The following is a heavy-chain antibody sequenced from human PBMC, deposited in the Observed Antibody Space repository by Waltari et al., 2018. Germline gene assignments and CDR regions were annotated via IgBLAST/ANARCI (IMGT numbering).Heavy chain of an antibody. V-gene: IGHV3-48*02. Sequence: EVQLVESGGGLVQPGGSLRLSCAASGFTFSSYSMTWVRPAPGKGLEWVSYISSSSSTIYYADSVKGRFTISRDNAKNSLYLQMNSLRDEDTAVYYCARDLRRSGYYSNWFDPWGQGTLVTVSS. D-gene: IGHD3-3*01. CDR2: ISSSSSTI. J-gene: IGHJ5*02. CDR3: ARDLRRSGYYSNWFDP. CDR1: GFTFSSYS.